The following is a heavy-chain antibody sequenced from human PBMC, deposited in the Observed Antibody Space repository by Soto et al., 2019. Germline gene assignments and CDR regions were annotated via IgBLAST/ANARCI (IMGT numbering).Heavy chain of an antibody. J-gene: IGHJ4*02. CDR3: ARAWGQRVLLSDF. Sequence: EEQLVQSGAEVKKPGASLRISCKGSGFTFASFWISWVRQRPGEGLEWMGTIAPGNSQTNYRPSFQGHVTMSADKSISTAYLQWSSLQASDSGIYFCARAWGQRVLLSDFWGQGTQVTVSS. V-gene: IGHV5-10-1*03. CDR2: IAPGNSQT. CDR1: GFTFASFW. D-gene: IGHD3-16*01.